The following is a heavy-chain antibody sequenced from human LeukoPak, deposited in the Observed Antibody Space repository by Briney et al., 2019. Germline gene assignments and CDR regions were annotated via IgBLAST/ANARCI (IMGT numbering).Heavy chain of an antibody. V-gene: IGHV4-39*06. D-gene: IGHD1-1*01. CDR2: IYYSGST. CDR3: ARGLGETGTTSGWIGHYDY. J-gene: IGHJ4*02. Sequence: SETLSLTCTVSGGSISSSSYYWGWIRQPPGKGLEWIGSIYYSGSTYYNPSLKSRVTISVDTSKNQFPLKLSSVTAADTAVYYCARGLGETGTTSGWIGHYDYWGQGTLVTVSS. CDR1: GGSISSSSYY.